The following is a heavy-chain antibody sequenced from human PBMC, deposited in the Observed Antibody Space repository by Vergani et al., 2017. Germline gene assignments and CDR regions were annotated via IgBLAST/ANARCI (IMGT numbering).Heavy chain of an antibody. CDR1: GFTFSSYA. CDR3: AKDPPRFITMIVVVRDY. CDR2: ISGSGGST. J-gene: IGHJ4*02. Sequence: EVQLVESGGGLIQPGGSLRLSCAASGFTFSSYAMSWVRQAPGKGLEWVSAISGSGGSTYYADSVKGRFTISRDNSKNTLYLQMNSLRAEDTAVYYCAKDPPRFITMIVVVRDYWGQGTLVTVSS. V-gene: IGHV3-23*04. D-gene: IGHD3-22*01.